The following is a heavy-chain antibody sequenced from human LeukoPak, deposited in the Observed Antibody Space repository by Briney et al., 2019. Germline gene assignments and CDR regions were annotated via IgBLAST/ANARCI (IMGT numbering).Heavy chain of an antibody. V-gene: IGHV4-34*01. CDR2: INHSGST. CDR1: GGSFSGYY. D-gene: IGHD2-15*01. Sequence: KPSENLSLNCAVYGGSFSGYYWSWIRQPPGKGLEWIGEINHSGSTNYYPSLKSRVTISVDTSKNQFSLKLSSVTAADTAVYYCARRIVVVVAARWFDPWGQGTLVTVSS. J-gene: IGHJ5*02. CDR3: ARRIVVVVAARWFDP.